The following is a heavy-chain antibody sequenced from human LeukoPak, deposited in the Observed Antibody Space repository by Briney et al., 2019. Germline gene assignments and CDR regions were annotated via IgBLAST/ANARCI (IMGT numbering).Heavy chain of an antibody. V-gene: IGHV3-23*01. CDR2: ISGSGGST. CDR1: GFTFSSYS. Sequence: GGSLRLSCAASGFTFSSYSMSWVRQAPGKGLEWVSAISGSGGSTYYADSVKGRFTISRDNSKNTLYLQMNSLRAEDTAVYYCAPVPRIQLWTNFDYWGQGTLVTVSS. D-gene: IGHD5-18*01. J-gene: IGHJ4*02. CDR3: APVPRIQLWTNFDY.